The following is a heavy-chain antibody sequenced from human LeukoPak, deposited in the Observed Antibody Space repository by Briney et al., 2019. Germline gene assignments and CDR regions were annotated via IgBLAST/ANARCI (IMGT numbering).Heavy chain of an antibody. V-gene: IGHV3-33*01. CDR2: IWYDGSNK. D-gene: IGHD6-6*01. CDR3: ARESSSTYYFDY. J-gene: IGHJ4*02. Sequence: GGSLRLSCAASGFTFSSYGMHWVRQAPGKGLEWVAVIWYDGSNKYYADSVKGRFTISRDNSKNTLYLQMNSLRAEDTAVYYCARESSSTYYFDYWGQGTLVTVSS. CDR1: GFTFSSYG.